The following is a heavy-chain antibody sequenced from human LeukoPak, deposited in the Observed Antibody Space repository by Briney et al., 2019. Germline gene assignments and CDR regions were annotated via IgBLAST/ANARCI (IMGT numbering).Heavy chain of an antibody. CDR1: GGSISSGGYS. D-gene: IGHD3-10*01. J-gene: IGHJ4*02. CDR3: ARVAVRFGEFDHFDY. Sequence: SQTLSLTCAVSGGSISSGGYSWSWIRQPPGKGLEWIGYIYHSGSTYYNPSLKSRVTISVDRSKDQFSLKLSSVTAADTAVYYCARVAVRFGEFDHFDYWGQGTLVTVPS. V-gene: IGHV4-30-2*01. CDR2: IYHSGST.